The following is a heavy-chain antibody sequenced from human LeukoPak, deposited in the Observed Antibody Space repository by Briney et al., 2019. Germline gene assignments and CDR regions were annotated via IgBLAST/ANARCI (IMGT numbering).Heavy chain of an antibody. J-gene: IGHJ4*02. CDR1: GFMFHDYA. CDR2: ISGDGGST. CDR3: ARESESSGWYDY. Sequence: GGSLRLSCAAPGFMFHDYAIHWVRQAPGKGLEWVSLISGDGGSTSYADSVKGRFTISRDNSKNSLYLQMNSLRSDDTALYYCARESESSGWYDYWSQGILVTVSS. V-gene: IGHV3-43*02. D-gene: IGHD6-19*01.